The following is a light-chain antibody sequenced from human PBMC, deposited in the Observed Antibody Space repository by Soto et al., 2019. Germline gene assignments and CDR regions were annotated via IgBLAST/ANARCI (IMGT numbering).Light chain of an antibody. V-gene: IGLV2-23*03. Sequence: QSVLTQPAPVSGSPGQSITISCTGTSSDVGSYNLVSWYQQHPGKAPKLMIYEGSKRPSGVSNRFSGSKSGNTASLTISGLQAEDEADYYCCSYAGSSTFRLFGTGTKVTVL. CDR1: SSDVGSYNL. CDR3: CSYAGSSTFRL. J-gene: IGLJ1*01. CDR2: EGS.